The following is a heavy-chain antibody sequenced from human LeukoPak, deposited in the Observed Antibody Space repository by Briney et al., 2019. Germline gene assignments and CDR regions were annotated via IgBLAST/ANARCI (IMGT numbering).Heavy chain of an antibody. CDR2: ITSSGSYI. CDR1: AFSFSNYN. J-gene: IGHJ4*02. Sequence: GGSLRLSCAASAFSFSNYNMNWVRQAPGKGLEWVSSITSSGSYIYYADSVKGRFTISRDNAKNSLYLQLNSLRAEDTAVYYCARELDDFWSGYYHPYYFDYWGQGTLVTASS. D-gene: IGHD3-3*01. V-gene: IGHV3-21*01. CDR3: ARELDDFWSGYYHPYYFDY.